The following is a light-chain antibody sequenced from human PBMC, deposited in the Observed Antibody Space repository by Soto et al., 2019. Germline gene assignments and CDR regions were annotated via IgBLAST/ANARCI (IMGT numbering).Light chain of an antibody. CDR1: QSLLYNSNNKNY. CDR3: QQYYSPPLT. Sequence: DIVMTQSPDSLAVSLGERATLNCKSSQSLLYNSNNKNYLAWYQQKPGQPPKLLIYWASTRESGVPDRFSGSGSGTYFTLTISSLQAEDVAVYYCQQYYSPPLTFGAGTKVEIK. J-gene: IGKJ4*01. CDR2: WAS. V-gene: IGKV4-1*01.